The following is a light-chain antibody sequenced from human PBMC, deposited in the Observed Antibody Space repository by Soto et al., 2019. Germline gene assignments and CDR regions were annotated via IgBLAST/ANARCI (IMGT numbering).Light chain of an antibody. CDR3: QQYNNWPPIT. J-gene: IGKJ5*01. CDR1: QSVSSSY. Sequence: IVMTQSPATLSVSPCEIATLSCSSIQSVSSSYLAWYQQKPGQAPRLLIYGASTRATGIPARFSGSGSGTEFTLTISSLQSEDFAVYYCQQYNNWPPITFGQGTRLEIK. V-gene: IGKV3-15*01. CDR2: GAS.